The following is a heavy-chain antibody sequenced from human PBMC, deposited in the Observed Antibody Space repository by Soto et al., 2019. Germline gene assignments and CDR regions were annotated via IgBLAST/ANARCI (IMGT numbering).Heavy chain of an antibody. CDR1: GDTVSSHA. D-gene: IGHD3-9*01. J-gene: IGHJ4*02. CDR2: IIPIFGTP. CDR3: ARDVYDILTGSPKGFDY. Sequence: GASVKVSCKASGDTVSSHAITWVRQAPGQGLEWMGGIIPIFGTPNYAQKFQGRVTITADESTSTGYMELSSLRSEDTAVYYCARDVYDILTGSPKGFDYWGQGTLVTVSS. V-gene: IGHV1-69*13.